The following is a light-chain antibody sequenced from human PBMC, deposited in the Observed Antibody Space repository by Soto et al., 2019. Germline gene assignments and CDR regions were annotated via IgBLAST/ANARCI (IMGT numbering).Light chain of an antibody. V-gene: IGLV1-44*01. CDR3: AAWDDSLNGLV. Sequence: QSVLTQPPSASGTPGQRVTISCSGSSSNIGSNTVSWYQLLPGTAPKLLIYRNNERPSGVPDRFSGSKSGTSASLAISRLQTEDEADYYCAAWDDSLNGLVFGGGTKLTVL. CDR1: SSNIGSNT. CDR2: RNN. J-gene: IGLJ2*01.